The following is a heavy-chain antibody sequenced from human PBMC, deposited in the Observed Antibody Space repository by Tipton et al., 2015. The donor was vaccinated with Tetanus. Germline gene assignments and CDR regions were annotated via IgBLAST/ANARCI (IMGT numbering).Heavy chain of an antibody. J-gene: IGHJ6*02. Sequence: TLSLTCTVSGGSISSGDYYWSWIRQPPGKGLEWIGYIYYSGSTYYNPSLKSRVTISVDTSKNQFSLKLSSVTAADTAVYYCARDRGYGDYVPDYYYYGMDVWGQGTTVTVSS. V-gene: IGHV4-30-4*01. D-gene: IGHD4-17*01. CDR1: GGSISSGDYY. CDR2: IYYSGST. CDR3: ARDRGYGDYVPDYYYYGMDV.